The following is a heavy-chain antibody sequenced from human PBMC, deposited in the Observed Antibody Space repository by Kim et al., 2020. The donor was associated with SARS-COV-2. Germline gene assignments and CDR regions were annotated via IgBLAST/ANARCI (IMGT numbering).Heavy chain of an antibody. V-gene: IGHV1-2*04. Sequence: ASVKVSCKASGYTFIGYYMHWVRQAPGQGLEWMGWINPNSGGTNYAQKFQGWVTMTRVTSISTAYMELSRLRSDDTAVYYCARERSEVSGSYSYGMDVWGQGTTVTVSS. CDR3: ARERSEVSGSYSYGMDV. CDR1: GYTFIGYY. D-gene: IGHD1-26*01. J-gene: IGHJ6*02. CDR2: INPNSGGT.